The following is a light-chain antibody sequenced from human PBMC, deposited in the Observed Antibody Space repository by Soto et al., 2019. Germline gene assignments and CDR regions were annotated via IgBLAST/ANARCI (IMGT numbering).Light chain of an antibody. CDR2: AAS. CDR3: QQRSSTPLS. J-gene: IGKJ4*01. CDR1: QSISSY. V-gene: IGKV1-39*01. Sequence: DIQMTQSPSSLSASVGDRVTITCRASQSISSYLSWYQHTLGKAPKLLIYAASSLQSGVPSRFSGSGSGTDFTLTISSLHPEDFETYYCQQRSSTPLSFGGGTKVELK.